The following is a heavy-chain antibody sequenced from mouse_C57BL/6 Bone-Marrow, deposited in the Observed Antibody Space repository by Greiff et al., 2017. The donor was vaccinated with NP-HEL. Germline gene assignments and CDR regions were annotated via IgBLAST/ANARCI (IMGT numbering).Heavy chain of an antibody. D-gene: IGHD2-3*01. CDR3: TRDGEVHWYFDV. CDR1: GFTFSSYA. Sequence: DVKLQESGEGLVKPGGSLKLSCAASGFTFSSYAMSWVRQTPEKRLEWVAYISSGGDYIYYADTVKGRFTISRDNARNTLYLQMSSLKSEDTAMYYCTRDGEVHWYFDVWGTGTTVTVSS. J-gene: IGHJ1*03. V-gene: IGHV5-9-1*02. CDR2: ISSGGDYI.